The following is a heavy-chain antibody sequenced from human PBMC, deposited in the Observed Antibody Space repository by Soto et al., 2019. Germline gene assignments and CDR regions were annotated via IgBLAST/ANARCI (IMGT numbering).Heavy chain of an antibody. CDR3: AKDELYYSLVY. D-gene: IGHD2-8*01. CDR1: GFTFSSYG. CDR2: ISYDGSNK. V-gene: IGHV3-30*18. J-gene: IGHJ4*02. Sequence: GGSLRLSCAASGFTFSSYGMHWVRQAPGKGLEWVAVISYDGSNKYYADSVKGRFTISRDNSKNTLYLQMNSLRAEDTAVYYCAKDELYYSLVYWGQGTLVTVSS.